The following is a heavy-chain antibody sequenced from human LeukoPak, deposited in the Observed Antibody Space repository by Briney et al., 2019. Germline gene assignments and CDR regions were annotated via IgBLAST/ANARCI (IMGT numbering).Heavy chain of an antibody. CDR2: IYYSGST. CDR3: ARHSKYYYDSSGSYVGYFQH. V-gene: IGHV4-59*08. J-gene: IGHJ1*01. CDR1: GGSISVYY. Sequence: SETLSLTCTVSGGSISVYYWSWIRQPPGKGLEGIGYIYYSGSTNYNPSLKSRVTISVDTSKNQFSLKLSSVTAADTAVYYCARHSKYYYDSSGSYVGYFQHWGQGTLVTVSS. D-gene: IGHD3-22*01.